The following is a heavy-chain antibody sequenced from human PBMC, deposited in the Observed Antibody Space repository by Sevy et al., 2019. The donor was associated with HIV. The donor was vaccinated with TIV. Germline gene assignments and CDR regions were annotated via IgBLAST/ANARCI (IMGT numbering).Heavy chain of an antibody. D-gene: IGHD3-22*01. Sequence: GESLKISCKGSGYSFTSYWIAWVRQMPGKGLEWMGIIYPSDSDTKYSPSFQGRVTMSADKSINTAYLQWSSLKASDTAIYYCAGTAGFYDNSGYSFMDYWGQGTLVTVSS. J-gene: IGHJ4*02. CDR1: GYSFTSYW. CDR2: IYPSDSDT. V-gene: IGHV5-51*01. CDR3: AGTAGFYDNSGYSFMDY.